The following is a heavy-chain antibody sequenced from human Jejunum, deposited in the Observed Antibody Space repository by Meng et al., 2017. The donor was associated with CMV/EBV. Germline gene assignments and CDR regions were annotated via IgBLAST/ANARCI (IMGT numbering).Heavy chain of an antibody. CDR2: ISWDGGRA. J-gene: IGHJ6*02. V-gene: IGHV3-43*01. CDR1: FDAYT. D-gene: IGHD3-16*01. CDR3: VKDRGAVTGNYYYYAMDV. Sequence: FDAYTMHWVRQLPGKGLEWVSLISWDGGRAYYAESVKGRFTISRDNNKNSLYLQMNSLRTEDTALYYCVKDRGAVTGNYYYYAMDVWGQGTTVTVSS.